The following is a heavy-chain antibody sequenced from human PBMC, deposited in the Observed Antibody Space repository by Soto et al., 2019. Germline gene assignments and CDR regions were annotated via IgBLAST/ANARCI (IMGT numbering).Heavy chain of an antibody. CDR3: ARVYDAFDI. J-gene: IGHJ3*02. Sequence: SETLSLTCAVYGGSFSGYYWSWIRQPPGKGLEWIGEINHSGSTNYNPSLKSRVTISVDTSKNQFSLKLSSVTTADTAVYYCARVYDAFDIWGQGTMVTVSS. CDR1: GGSFSGYY. V-gene: IGHV4-34*01. CDR2: INHSGST.